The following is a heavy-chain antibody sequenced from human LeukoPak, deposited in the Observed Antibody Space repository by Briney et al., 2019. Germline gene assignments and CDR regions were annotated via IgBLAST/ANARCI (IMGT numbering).Heavy chain of an antibody. J-gene: IGHJ4*02. CDR2: ISGSGGST. CDR3: AKGAQGNYYDSGNYYMMD. CDR1: GFTFNNYD. Sequence: GGSLRLSCAASGFTFNNYDMNWVRQAPGKGLEWVSSISGSGGSTYYADSVKGQFTISRDNSKNTVHLQMTRLRDEDTALYYCAKGAQGNYYDSGNYYMMDWGQGTLATVSS. D-gene: IGHD3-10*01. V-gene: IGHV3-23*01.